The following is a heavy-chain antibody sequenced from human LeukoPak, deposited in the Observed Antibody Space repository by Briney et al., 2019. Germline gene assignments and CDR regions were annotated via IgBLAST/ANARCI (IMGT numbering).Heavy chain of an antibody. J-gene: IGHJ1*01. V-gene: IGHV3-21*01. Sequence: GGSLRLSCAASGFTFSRHSMNWVRQAPGKGLEWVSSISSGSSYRYYADSVKGRFTISRDNTKSSLYLQMNSLRVEDMAVYYCARGYCGGDCYGDWGQGTLVTVSS. CDR1: GFTFSRHS. D-gene: IGHD2-21*02. CDR2: ISSGSSYR. CDR3: ARGYCGGDCYGD.